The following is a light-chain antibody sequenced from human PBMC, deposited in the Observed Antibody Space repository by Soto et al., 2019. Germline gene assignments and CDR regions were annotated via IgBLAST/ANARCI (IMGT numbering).Light chain of an antibody. J-gene: IGKJ2*01. V-gene: IGKV3-15*01. Sequence: EIVMTQSPATLSVSPGERATLSCRASQSISSNLAWYQQKPGQAPRLLIYGASTRATGFPARFSGSGSGTEFTRTISSLQSEDFAVYYCQQYHSSPRTFAQGTKLEIK. CDR3: QQYHSSPRT. CDR2: GAS. CDR1: QSISSN.